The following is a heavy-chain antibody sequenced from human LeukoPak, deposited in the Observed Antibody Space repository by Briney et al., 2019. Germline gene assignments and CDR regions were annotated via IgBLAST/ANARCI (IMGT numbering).Heavy chain of an antibody. CDR1: GGSISSSSYY. J-gene: IGHJ5*02. V-gene: IGHV4-39*07. Sequence: SETLSLTCTVSGGSISSSSYYWGWIRQPPGTGLEWIGSIYYSGSTYYNPSLKSRVTISETSKNQFSLKLSSVTAADTAFYYCSRYDSDTGDFDPWGQGTLVTISS. CDR3: SRYDSDTGDFDP. D-gene: IGHD3-10*01. CDR2: IYYSGST.